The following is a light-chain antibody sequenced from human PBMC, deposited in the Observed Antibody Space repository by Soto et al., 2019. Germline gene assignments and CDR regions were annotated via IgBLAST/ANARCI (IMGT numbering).Light chain of an antibody. CDR1: QSISTF. CDR3: QQCFSTPLLT. V-gene: IGKV1-39*01. CDR2: GAS. J-gene: IGKJ4*01. Sequence: DIQMTESPSSLSASVGDRVTITCRASQSISTFLNWYQQKPGKAPKLLIYGASNLESGVASTFSGSGFGTDFSLTISSLQPQDFATYYCQQCFSTPLLTFGGGTKVEIK.